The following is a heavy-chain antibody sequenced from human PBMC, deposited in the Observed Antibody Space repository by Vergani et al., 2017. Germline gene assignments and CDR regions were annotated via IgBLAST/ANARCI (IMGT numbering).Heavy chain of an antibody. J-gene: IGHJ4*02. V-gene: IGHV3-53*01. CDR2: IYSGGST. CDR1: GFTVSSNY. Sequence: EVQLVESGGGLIQPGGSLRLSCAASGFTVSSNYMSWVRQAPGKGLEWVSVIYSGGSTYYADSVKGRCTISRDNSKNTLYLQMNSLRAEDTAVYYCARILSGRYLAGDYWGQGTLVTVSS. D-gene: IGHD1-26*01. CDR3: ARILSGRYLAGDY.